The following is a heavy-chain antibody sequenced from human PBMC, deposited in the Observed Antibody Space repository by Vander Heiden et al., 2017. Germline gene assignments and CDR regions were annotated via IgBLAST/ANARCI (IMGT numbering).Heavy chain of an antibody. CDR3: AKDAFGQPKYYFDY. J-gene: IGHJ4*01. CDR1: GFTFSDFA. CDR2: LSASGESI. Sequence: EVQVLESGGGLVQSGGSLRLSCVASGFTFSDFAMGWCRQAPGKGTEWVSGLSASGESIYYADSVRGRFTISRDNSKNTISLQMNSLRSEDTAVYYCAKDAFGQPKYYFDYWGLGTLVTVSS. V-gene: IGHV3-23*01. D-gene: IGHD3-16*01.